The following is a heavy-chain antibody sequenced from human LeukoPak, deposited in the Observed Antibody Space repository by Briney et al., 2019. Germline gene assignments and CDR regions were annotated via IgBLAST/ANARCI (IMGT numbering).Heavy chain of an antibody. Sequence: SETLSLTCSVSGGSISDAAYYWSWIRQHPGEGLKWIGYIYYSGSTSYNPSLKSRVTISVDTSKNQFSLKLTSVTAADTAVYYCARVEGTIVGASDWFDPWGQGTLVTVSS. J-gene: IGHJ5*02. CDR2: IYYSGST. CDR3: ARVEGTIVGASDWFDP. D-gene: IGHD1-26*01. CDR1: GGSISDAAYY. V-gene: IGHV4-31*03.